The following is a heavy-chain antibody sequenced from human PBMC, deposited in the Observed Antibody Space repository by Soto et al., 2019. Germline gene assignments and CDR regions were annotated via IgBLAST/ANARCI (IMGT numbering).Heavy chain of an antibody. J-gene: IGHJ4*02. Sequence: GSLRLSWAASAFTFSNYVMSLVCQAAEKGLEVASSISGSGDNTAYADSVKGRIIIPRYNSRTTLFLQTKGPRADDTAVYYCAKLPLVLTLDFDYWCQETLLTISS. CDR2: ISGSGDNT. CDR1: AFTFSNYV. V-gene: IGHV3-23*01. CDR3: AKLPLVLTLDFDY.